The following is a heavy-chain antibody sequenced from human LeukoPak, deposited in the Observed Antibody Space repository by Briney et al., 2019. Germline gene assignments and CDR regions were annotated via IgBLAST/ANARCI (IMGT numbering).Heavy chain of an antibody. CDR3: ARGIAAAGTDLDY. CDR1: GFTFRNYE. J-gene: IGHJ4*02. CDR2: ISSSGSTK. V-gene: IGHV3-48*03. D-gene: IGHD6-13*01. Sequence: PGGSLRLSCAASGFTFRNYEIHWVRQAAGKGLEWVSYISSSGSTKYYADSVKGRFTISRDNAKNSLYLQMNSLRVEDTAIYYCARGIAAAGTDLDYWGQGTLVSVSS.